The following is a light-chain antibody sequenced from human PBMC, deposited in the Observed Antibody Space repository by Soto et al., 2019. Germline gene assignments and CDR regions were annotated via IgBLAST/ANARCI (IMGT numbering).Light chain of an antibody. CDR2: AAY. V-gene: IGKV3-20*01. CDR1: QNIRNTF. Sequence: EIVLTQSPGTLSLSPGERATLSCRASQNIRNTFFAWYQQKPGQAPRLLIFAAYTRATGIPDRFSVGGSGTDSNLTISRVEPEDFAVYYCQQYDTSPQTFGQGTKLEIK. CDR3: QQYDTSPQT. J-gene: IGKJ2*01.